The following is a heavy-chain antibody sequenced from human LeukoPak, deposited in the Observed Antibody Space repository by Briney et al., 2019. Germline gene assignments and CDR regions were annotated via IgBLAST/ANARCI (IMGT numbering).Heavy chain of an antibody. CDR1: GSFSSYV. Sequence: PGGSLRLSCAASGSFSSYVVTWVRQAPGRGLEWVSTLSASGGSTYYADSVKGRFTISRDNSKDTLYLQMSSLRAEDTAVYFCAKDLILVLPAAYDYWGQGTLVTVSS. V-gene: IGHV3-23*01. D-gene: IGHD2-2*01. J-gene: IGHJ4*02. CDR3: AKDLILVLPAAYDY. CDR2: LSASGGST.